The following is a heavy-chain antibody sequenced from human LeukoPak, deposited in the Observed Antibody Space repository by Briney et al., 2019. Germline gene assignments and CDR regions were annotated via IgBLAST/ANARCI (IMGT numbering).Heavy chain of an antibody. CDR3: ARKKTRGLDY. J-gene: IGHJ4*02. D-gene: IGHD3-10*01. CDR1: GFTFSDYY. Sequence: GGSLRLSCAASGFTFSDYYMNWVRQAPGKGLEWVSYISDSGSAICYADSVKGRLTISRDNAKNSLYLEMNSLRAEDTAIYYCARKKTRGLDYWGQGTLVTVSS. V-gene: IGHV3-11*04. CDR2: ISDSGSAI.